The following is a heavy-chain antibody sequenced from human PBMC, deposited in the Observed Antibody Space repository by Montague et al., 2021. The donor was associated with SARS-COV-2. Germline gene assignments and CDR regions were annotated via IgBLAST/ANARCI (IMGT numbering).Heavy chain of an antibody. V-gene: IGHV2-5*01. CDR1: GFSLSTPNVG. J-gene: IGHJ4*02. CDR3: AHLIRYYDIFTGIPFDY. CDR2: IYSNDDK. D-gene: IGHD3-9*01. Sequence: PALVKPTQTLTLTCTFSGFSLSTPNVGVGWIRQPPGKALEWLARIYSNDDKRYSPSLQSRLTITKDTSKNQVVLSLTNVDPVDTATYYCAHLIRYYDIFTGIPFDYWGQGTQVTVSP.